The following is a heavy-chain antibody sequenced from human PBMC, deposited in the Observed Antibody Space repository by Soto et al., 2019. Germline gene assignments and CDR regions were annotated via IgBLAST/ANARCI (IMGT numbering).Heavy chain of an antibody. D-gene: IGHD4-4*01. CDR3: AGDPDSHYNDSHASSYP. V-gene: IGHV1-69*08. CDR2: IIPIIGII. CDR1: GGTFSTYT. J-gene: IGHJ5*02. Sequence: QVQLVQSGAEVKKPGSSVKVSCKASGGTFSTYTITWVRKAPGQGLEWMGRIIPIIGIINYAQKFPGRVTISADKFTGTAYMELTGLRSDDTAVYYCAGDPDSHYNDSHASSYPWGQGTLVTVSS.